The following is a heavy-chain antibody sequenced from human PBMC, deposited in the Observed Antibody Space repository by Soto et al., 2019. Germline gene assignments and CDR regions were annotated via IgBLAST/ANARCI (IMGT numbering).Heavy chain of an antibody. J-gene: IGHJ6*03. CDR3: AKDPSHNYDILTGPYDYYYYMDV. Sequence: PGGSLRLSCAASGFTFSSYAMSRVRQAPGKGLEWVSAISGSGGSTYYADSVKGRFTISRDNSKNTLYLQMNSLRAEDTAVYYCAKDPSHNYDILTGPYDYYYYMDVWGKGTTVTVSS. CDR1: GFTFSSYA. V-gene: IGHV3-23*01. CDR2: ISGSGGST. D-gene: IGHD3-9*01.